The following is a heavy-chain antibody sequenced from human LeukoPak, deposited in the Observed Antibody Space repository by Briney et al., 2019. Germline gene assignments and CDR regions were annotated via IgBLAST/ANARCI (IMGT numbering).Heavy chain of an antibody. CDR3: ARVSTVTLDSDY. V-gene: IGHV4-59*01. D-gene: IGHD4-17*01. J-gene: IGHJ4*02. CDR2: IYYSGST. Sequence: PSETLSLTCTVSGGSISSYYWSWIRQPPGKGLEWIGYIYYSGSTNYNPSLKSRVTISIDTSKKQFSLKLTSVTAADTAVYYCARVSTVTLDSDYWGQGTLVTVSS. CDR1: GGSISSYY.